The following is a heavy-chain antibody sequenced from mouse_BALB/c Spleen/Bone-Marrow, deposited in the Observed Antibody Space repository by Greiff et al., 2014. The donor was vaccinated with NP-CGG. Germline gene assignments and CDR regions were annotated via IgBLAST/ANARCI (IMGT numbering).Heavy chain of an antibody. CDR1: GFTFSSYA. J-gene: IGHJ2*01. D-gene: IGHD2-14*01. V-gene: IGHV5-9-1*01. CDR2: ISSGGSYT. CDR3: ARQGYHRYDGRGFDY. Sequence: EVMLVESGGGLVKPGGSLKLSCAASGFTFSSYAMSWVRQTPEKRLEWVATISSGGSYTYYPDSVKGRFTISRDNAKNTLYLQMSSLRSEDTAMYYCARQGYHRYDGRGFDYWGPGTTLTVSS.